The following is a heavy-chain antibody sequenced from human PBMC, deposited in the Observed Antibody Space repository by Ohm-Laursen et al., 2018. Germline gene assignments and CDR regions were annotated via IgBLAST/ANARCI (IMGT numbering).Heavy chain of an antibody. CDR3: ARYLPSMDYYYGMDV. J-gene: IGHJ6*02. CDR1: GFTFSSYD. Sequence: SLRLSCSASGFTFSSYDMHWVRQATGKGLEWVSAIGTAGDTYYPGSVKGRFTISRENAKNSLYLQMNSLRAGDTAVYYCARYLPSMDYYYGMDVWGQGTTVTVSS. CDR2: IGTAGDT. V-gene: IGHV3-13*01. D-gene: IGHD2-8*01.